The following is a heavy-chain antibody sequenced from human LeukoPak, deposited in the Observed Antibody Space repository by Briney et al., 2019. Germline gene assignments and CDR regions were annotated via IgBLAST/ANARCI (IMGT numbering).Heavy chain of an antibody. V-gene: IGHV1-69*04. CDR1: GGTFSSYA. CDR2: IIPILGIA. CDR3: ARAESSSWYDPNYYYYGMDV. D-gene: IGHD6-13*01. J-gene: IGHJ6*02. Sequence: SVKVSCKASGGTFSSYAISWVRQAPGQGLEWMGRIIPILGIANYAQKFQGRVTITADKSTSTAYMELSSLRSEDTAVYYCARAESSSWYDPNYYYYGMDVWGQGTTVTVSS.